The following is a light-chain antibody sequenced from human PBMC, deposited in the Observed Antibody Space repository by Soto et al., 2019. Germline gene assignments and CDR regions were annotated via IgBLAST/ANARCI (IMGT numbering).Light chain of an antibody. CDR1: SSDVGGGND. J-gene: IGLJ1*01. V-gene: IGLV2-14*01. CDR3: RSYTSSRIDVV. CDR2: GNS. Sequence: QSALTQPASVSGAPGQSITISCTGSSSDVGGGNDVPWYQQHPGKAPKLLIYGNSNRPSGVSNRFSGSKSGNTASLTISGLQAEDEADYYCRSYTSSRIDVVFGTGTKLTVL.